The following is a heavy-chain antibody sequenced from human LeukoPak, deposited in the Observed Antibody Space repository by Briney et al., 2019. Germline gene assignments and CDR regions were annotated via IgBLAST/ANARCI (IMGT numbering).Heavy chain of an antibody. Sequence: PGAPLRLSCAASGFTFSNYAMSWVRQAPGKGLEWVSAVSGRDTSTYYTDSVKGRFTISGDNSKNTLYLQMNSLSAEDTAIYYCAKWGDYDVLTGYYDSDYWGQGTLVTVSS. D-gene: IGHD3-9*01. V-gene: IGHV3-23*01. J-gene: IGHJ4*02. CDR3: AKWGDYDVLTGYYDSDY. CDR2: VSGRDTST. CDR1: GFTFSNYA.